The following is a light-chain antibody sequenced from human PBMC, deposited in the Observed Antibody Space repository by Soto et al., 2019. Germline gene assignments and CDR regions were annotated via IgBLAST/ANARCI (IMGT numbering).Light chain of an antibody. Sequence: DIQMTQSPSTLSASVGDRVTITCRASQSISSWLAWYQQKPGKAPKLLIYDASSLESGVPSRFSGSGSGTEFTLTISSLQPDDFATYYCQQYNSYSLYTFGQGTKLAIK. J-gene: IGKJ2*01. CDR1: QSISSW. CDR2: DAS. V-gene: IGKV1-5*01. CDR3: QQYNSYSLYT.